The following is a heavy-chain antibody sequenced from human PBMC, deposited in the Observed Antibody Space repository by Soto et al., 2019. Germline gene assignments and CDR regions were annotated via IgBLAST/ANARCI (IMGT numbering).Heavy chain of an antibody. Sequence: ASVKVSCKASGGPFSNYGISWVRQAPGQRLEWMGWINAGNGNTKYSQKFQGRVTITRDTSASTAYMELSSLRSEDTAVYYCASESYGGEFDYWGQGTLVTVSS. J-gene: IGHJ4*02. V-gene: IGHV1-3*01. CDR1: GGPFSNYG. CDR3: ASESYGGEFDY. D-gene: IGHD4-17*01. CDR2: INAGNGNT.